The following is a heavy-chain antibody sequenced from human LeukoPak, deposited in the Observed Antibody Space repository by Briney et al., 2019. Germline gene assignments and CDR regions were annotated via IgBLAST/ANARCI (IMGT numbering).Heavy chain of an antibody. V-gene: IGHV3-9*01. J-gene: IGHJ2*01. Sequence: GGSLRLSCAASGFTFDDYAMHWVRQAPGKGLEWVSGISWNSGSIGYADSVKGRFTISRDNAKNSLYLQMNSLRAEDTALYYCAKGQVTAWYFDLWGRGTLVTASS. CDR1: GFTFDDYA. D-gene: IGHD2-21*02. CDR2: ISWNSGSI. CDR3: AKGQVTAWYFDL.